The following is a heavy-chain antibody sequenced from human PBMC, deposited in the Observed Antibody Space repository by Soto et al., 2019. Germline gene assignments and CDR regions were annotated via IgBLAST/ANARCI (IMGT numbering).Heavy chain of an antibody. CDR3: ARGAGITIFGVVTDYYGMDV. CDR1: GYTFTGYY. V-gene: IGHV1-2*04. CDR2: INPNSGGT. Sequence: QVQLVQSGAEVKKPGASVKVSCKASGYTFTGYYMHWVRQAPGQGLEWMGWINPNSGGTNYAQKFQGWVTMTRDTPISTAYMELSRLRSDDTAVYYCARGAGITIFGVVTDYYGMDVWGQGTTVTVSS. D-gene: IGHD3-3*01. J-gene: IGHJ6*02.